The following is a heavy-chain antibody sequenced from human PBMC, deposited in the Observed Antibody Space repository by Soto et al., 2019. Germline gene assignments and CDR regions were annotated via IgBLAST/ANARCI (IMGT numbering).Heavy chain of an antibody. CDR2: ISAYNGNT. Sequence: QVQLVQSGAEVKKPGASVKVSCKASGYTFTSYGISWVRQAPGQGLEWMGWISAYNGNTNYAQKLQGRVTMTTDTSTRTAYMELRSLRSEDTAVYYCARDPCISTSCFPSYLYYYYGMDVWRQGTTVTVSS. V-gene: IGHV1-18*01. D-gene: IGHD2-2*01. CDR1: GYTFTSYG. J-gene: IGHJ6*02. CDR3: ARDPCISTSCFPSYLYYYYGMDV.